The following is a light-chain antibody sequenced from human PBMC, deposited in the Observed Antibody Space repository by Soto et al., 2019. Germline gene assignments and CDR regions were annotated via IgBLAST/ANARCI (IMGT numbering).Light chain of an antibody. CDR3: QQGHNWPLT. CDR2: GAS. CDR1: QGISSE. V-gene: IGKV3-15*01. Sequence: EIVMTQSPATLSLSPGERAALSCRASQGISSELAWYQQKPGQPPRLLIYGASTRATGVPARFTGSESGSDFTLTISVLQSEDFAVYYCQQGHNWPLTFGQGTRLEI. J-gene: IGKJ2*01.